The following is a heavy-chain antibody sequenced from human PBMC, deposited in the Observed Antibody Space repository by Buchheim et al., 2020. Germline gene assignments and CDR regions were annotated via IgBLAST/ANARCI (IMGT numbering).Heavy chain of an antibody. Sequence: EVQLVESGGGLVQPGGSLRLSCAASGFTFSSYWLSWVRQVPGKGLEGVANIKQDGSEKYYVDSVKGRFTISRDNAKNSLYVQMNSLRAEDTAVYYCARKPKIAAAGTLDYWGQGTL. CDR1: GFTFSSYW. CDR3: ARKPKIAAAGTLDY. CDR2: IKQDGSEK. V-gene: IGHV3-7*01. J-gene: IGHJ4*02. D-gene: IGHD6-13*01.